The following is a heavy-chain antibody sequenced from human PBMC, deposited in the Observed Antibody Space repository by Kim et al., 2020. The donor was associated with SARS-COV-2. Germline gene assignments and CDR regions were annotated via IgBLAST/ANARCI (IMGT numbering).Heavy chain of an antibody. J-gene: IGHJ4*02. D-gene: IGHD5-18*01. CDR1: GASISSSSHY. CDR2: IHHSGST. V-gene: IGHV4-31*03. Sequence: SETLSLTCTVSGASISSSSHYWSWIRQHPGKGPEYIGNIHHSGSTYYNPSLQSRLTISVDTSKNEFSLKLTSVTAADTAVYYCVGSAYSYELHWGLGTLVTVSS. CDR3: VGSAYSYELH.